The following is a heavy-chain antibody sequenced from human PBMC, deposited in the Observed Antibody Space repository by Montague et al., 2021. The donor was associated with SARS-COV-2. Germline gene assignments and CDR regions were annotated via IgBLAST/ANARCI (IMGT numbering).Heavy chain of an antibody. J-gene: IGHJ4*02. CDR3: ARAVGYGDPFDY. CDR2: IYSSGST. D-gene: IGHD4-17*01. V-gene: IGHV4-59*01. CDR1: GGSISSYY. Sequence: LSLPFPFSGGSISSYYLNWIRQPPGKGLEWIEYIYSSGSTNYYPSLKSRVTISVYTSKNQFSLKLSSVTAADTAVYYCARAVGYGDPFDYWGQGTLVKVYS.